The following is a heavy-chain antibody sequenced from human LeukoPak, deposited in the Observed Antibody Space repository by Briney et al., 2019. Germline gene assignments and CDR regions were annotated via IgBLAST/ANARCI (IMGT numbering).Heavy chain of an antibody. CDR1: GFTFSSYV. V-gene: IGHV3-23*01. J-gene: IGHJ6*03. CDR2: ITGSGSST. Sequence: GGSLRLSCAASGFTFSSYVMNWVRQAPGKGLEWVSAITGSGSSTYYADSVKGRFTTSRDNSKNTLYLQMNSLRAEDTAVYYCARDAPWDYYVDVWGKGTTVTVSS. CDR3: ARDAPWDYYVDV.